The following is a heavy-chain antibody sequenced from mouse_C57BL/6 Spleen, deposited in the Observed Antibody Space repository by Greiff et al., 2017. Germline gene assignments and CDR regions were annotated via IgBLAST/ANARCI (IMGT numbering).Heavy chain of an antibody. CDR1: GYTFTSYW. Sequence: QVQLQQPGAELVKPGASVKLSCKASGYTFTSYWMQWVKQRPGQGLEWIGEIDPSDSYTNYNQKFKGKATLTVDTSSSTAYMQLSSLTSEDSAVYYCARRGVVAEAMDDWGQGTSVTVSS. J-gene: IGHJ4*01. D-gene: IGHD1-1*01. CDR3: ARRGVVAEAMDD. CDR2: IDPSDSYT. V-gene: IGHV1-50*01.